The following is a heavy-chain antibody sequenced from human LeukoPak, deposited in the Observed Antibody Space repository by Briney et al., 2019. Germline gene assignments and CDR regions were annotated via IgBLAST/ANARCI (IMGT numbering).Heavy chain of an antibody. Sequence: ASVKVSCKASGHTFTGYYMHWVRQAPGQGLEWMGWINPNSGGTNYAQKFQGRVTMTRDTSISTAYMELSRLRSDDTAVYYCARGNPVGARSSWNWGQGTLVTVSS. CDR3: ARGNPVGARSSWN. V-gene: IGHV1-2*02. J-gene: IGHJ4*02. CDR1: GHTFTGYY. D-gene: IGHD1-26*01. CDR2: INPNSGGT.